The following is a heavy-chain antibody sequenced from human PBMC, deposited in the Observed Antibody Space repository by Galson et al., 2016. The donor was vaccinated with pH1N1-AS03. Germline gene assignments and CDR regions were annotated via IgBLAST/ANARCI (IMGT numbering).Heavy chain of an antibody. V-gene: IGHV3-33*01. J-gene: IGHJ3*02. CDR2: IGSTGINK. CDR1: GFTFSSHG. D-gene: IGHD1-14*01. CDR3: ARVDDHPDNGFDI. Sequence: SLRLSCAASGFTFSSHGFHWVRQAPGKGLEWVAVIGSTGINKFYAESVKGRFTISRDNSRHTLFLQMNSQRADDTAVYYCARVDDHPDNGFDIWGQGTMVTVSS.